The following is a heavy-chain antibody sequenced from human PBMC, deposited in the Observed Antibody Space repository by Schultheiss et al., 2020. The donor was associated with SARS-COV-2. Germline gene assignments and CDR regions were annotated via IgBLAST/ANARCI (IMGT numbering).Heavy chain of an antibody. CDR1: GGSISSSNW. CDR3: ASVDFWSGYSYFDY. Sequence: SETLSLTCAVSGGSISSSNWWSWVRQPPGKGLEWIGEVYHSGSTNYNPSLKSRVTISVDKSKNQFSLKLSSVTAADTAVYYCASVDFWSGYSYFDYWGQGTLVTVSS. V-gene: IGHV4-4*02. D-gene: IGHD3-3*01. J-gene: IGHJ4*02. CDR2: VYHSGST.